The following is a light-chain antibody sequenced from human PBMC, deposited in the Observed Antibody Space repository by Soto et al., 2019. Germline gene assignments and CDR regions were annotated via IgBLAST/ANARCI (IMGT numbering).Light chain of an antibody. CDR3: QSYGGNTLPV. Sequence: NFRLTQPHSVSESPGKTVTISCTGSSGSIASNYVQWYQQRPGSAPPTVIYEDKKRPSGVPDRFSGSIDSSSNSASLTISGLKTEDEADYYCQSYGGNTLPVFGGGTQLTVL. CDR2: EDK. CDR1: SGSIASNY. J-gene: IGLJ7*01. V-gene: IGLV6-57*02.